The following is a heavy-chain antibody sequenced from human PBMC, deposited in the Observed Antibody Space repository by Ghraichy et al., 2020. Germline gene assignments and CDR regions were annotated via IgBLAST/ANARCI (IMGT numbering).Heavy chain of an antibody. J-gene: IGHJ4*02. CDR2: IIPIFGTA. V-gene: IGHV1-69*13. CDR3: AIPGDYDILTGYFDY. Sequence: SVKVSCKASGGTFSSYAISWVRQAPGQGLEWMGGIIPIFGTANYAQKFQGRVTITADESTSTAYMELSSLRSEDTAVYYCAIPGDYDILTGYFDYWGQGTLVTVSS. CDR1: GGTFSSYA. D-gene: IGHD3-9*01.